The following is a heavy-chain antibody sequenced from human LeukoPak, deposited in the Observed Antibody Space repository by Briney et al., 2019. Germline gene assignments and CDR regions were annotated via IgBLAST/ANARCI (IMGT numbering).Heavy chain of an antibody. J-gene: IGHJ3*02. CDR2: IYYSGST. V-gene: IGHV4-59*12. D-gene: IGHD2-15*01. Sequence: SETLSLTCTVSGGSISSYYWSWIRQPPGKGLEGIGYIYYSGSTNYNPSLKSRVTISVDTSKNQFSLKLSSVTAADTAVDYCARARGNCSGGSCYGDAFDIWGQGTMVTVSS. CDR3: ARARGNCSGGSCYGDAFDI. CDR1: GGSISSYY.